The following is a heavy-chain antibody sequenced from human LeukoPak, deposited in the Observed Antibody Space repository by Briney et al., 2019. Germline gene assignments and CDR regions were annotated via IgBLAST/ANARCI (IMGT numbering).Heavy chain of an antibody. CDR2: IIPIVGIA. CDR1: GGTFNNYG. D-gene: IGHD4-17*01. CDR3: AREGVDDDYRIDH. V-gene: IGHV1-69*04. Sequence: ASVKVSCKASGGTFNNYGISWVRQATGQGLEWMGRIIPIVGIADYAQKFQGRLTITADRSTSTAYMELSSLRSEDTAVYYCAREGVDDDYRIDHWGQGTLVTVSS. J-gene: IGHJ4*02.